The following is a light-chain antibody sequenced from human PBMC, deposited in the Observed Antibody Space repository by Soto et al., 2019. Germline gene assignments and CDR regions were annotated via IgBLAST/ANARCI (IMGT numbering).Light chain of an antibody. Sequence: QSALTQPASVSGSPGQSITISCTGTSSDVGAYIYVSWYQHHPGRAPKLIIFEVSHRPSGVSDRFSGSKSGNTASLTISGLQTEDDADYYCTSYTRTRNLLFGGGTQLTV. V-gene: IGLV2-14*01. J-gene: IGLJ7*01. CDR2: EVS. CDR1: SSDVGAYIY. CDR3: TSYTRTRNLL.